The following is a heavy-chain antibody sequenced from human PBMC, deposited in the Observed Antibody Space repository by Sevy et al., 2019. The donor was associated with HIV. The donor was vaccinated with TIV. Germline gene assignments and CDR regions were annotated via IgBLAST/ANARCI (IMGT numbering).Heavy chain of an antibody. J-gene: IGHJ3*02. CDR2: ISSSSSTI. D-gene: IGHD3-22*01. CDR3: ARVPDKIVVVITHAAFDI. Sequence: GGSLRLSCAASGFTFSSYGMNWVRQAPGKGLEWVSYISSSSSTIYYADSVKGRFTISRDNAKNSLYLQMNSLRDEDTAVYYCARVPDKIVVVITHAAFDIWGQGTMVTVSS. V-gene: IGHV3-48*02. CDR1: GFTFSSYG.